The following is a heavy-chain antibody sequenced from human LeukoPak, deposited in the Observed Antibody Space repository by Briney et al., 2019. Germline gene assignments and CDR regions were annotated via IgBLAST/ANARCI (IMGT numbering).Heavy chain of an antibody. J-gene: IGHJ3*02. CDR1: GGSITSGYYY. CDR3: ARQIASSGYLPWAFDI. V-gene: IGHV4-39*01. CDR2: IFFTGST. Sequence: PSETLSLTCTVSGGSITSGYYYWGWIRQPPGKGLEWIGDIFFTGSTYYSPSLKSRVTISVGTSTTQFSLKLTSVTAADTAVYYCARQIASSGYLPWAFDIWGQGTVVTVSS. D-gene: IGHD3-22*01.